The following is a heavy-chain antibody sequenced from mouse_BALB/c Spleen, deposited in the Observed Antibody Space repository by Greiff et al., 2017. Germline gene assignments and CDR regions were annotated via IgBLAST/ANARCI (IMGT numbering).Heavy chain of an antibody. J-gene: IGHJ3*01. Sequence: VKLMESGAELAKPGASVKMSCKASGYTFTSYWMHWVKQRPGQGLEWIGYINPSTGYTEYNQKFKDKATLTADKSSSTAYMQLSSLTSEDSAVYYCARPYGSSYGFAYWGQGTLVTVSA. CDR2: INPSTGYT. D-gene: IGHD1-1*01. V-gene: IGHV1-7*01. CDR3: ARPYGSSYGFAY. CDR1: GYTFTSYW.